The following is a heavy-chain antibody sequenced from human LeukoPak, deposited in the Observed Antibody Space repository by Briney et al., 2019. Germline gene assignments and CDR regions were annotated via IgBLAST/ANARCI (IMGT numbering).Heavy chain of an antibody. CDR2: IYYGGST. D-gene: IGHD6-13*01. V-gene: IGHV4-59*01. CDR1: GGSISGCY. J-gene: IGHJ5*02. Sequence: SETLSLTCTVSGGSISGCYWSWIRQPPGKGLEWIGYIYYGGSTNYNPSLKSRVTISVDTSKNQFSLKLSSVTAADKAVYYCARGCSAGTPHNWFDPWGQGTLVTVSS. CDR3: ARGCSAGTPHNWFDP.